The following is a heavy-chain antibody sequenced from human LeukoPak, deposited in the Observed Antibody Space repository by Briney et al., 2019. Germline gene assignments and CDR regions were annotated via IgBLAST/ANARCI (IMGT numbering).Heavy chain of an antibody. CDR2: IYYSGST. J-gene: IGHJ6*03. Sequence: SETLSLTCTVAGGSISSYYWSWIRQPPGKGLEWIGYIYYSGSTNYNPSLKSRVTISVDTSKNQFSLKLSSVTAADTAVYYCARDGITIFGVATSNYYMDVWGKGTTVTVSS. V-gene: IGHV4-59*01. CDR1: GGSISSYY. CDR3: ARDGITIFGVATSNYYMDV. D-gene: IGHD3-3*01.